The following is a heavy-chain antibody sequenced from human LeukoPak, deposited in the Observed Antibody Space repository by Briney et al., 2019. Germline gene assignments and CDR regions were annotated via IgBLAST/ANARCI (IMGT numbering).Heavy chain of an antibody. J-gene: IGHJ4*02. Sequence: PTGESLRLSCAVSGFTFSSYWMSWVRQAPGKGLEWVTNIKQDGSEKYYVDSVKGRFTISRDNAKNSLYLQMNSLRVEDTAVYYCASHQGYRHDYWGQGTLVTVSS. V-gene: IGHV3-7*01. CDR3: ASHQGYRHDY. CDR2: IKQDGSEK. CDR1: GFTFSSYW. D-gene: IGHD2-15*01.